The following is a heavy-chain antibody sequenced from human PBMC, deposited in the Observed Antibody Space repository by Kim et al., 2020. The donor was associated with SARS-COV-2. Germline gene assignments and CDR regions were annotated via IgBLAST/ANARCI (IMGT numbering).Heavy chain of an antibody. CDR3: ARVPIVGPTGDFDY. CDR1: GYTFTGYY. Sequence: ASVKVSCKTSGYTFTGYYMHWVRQAPGQGLEWMGQINPNNGGTNYAQKLQGRVTMTRDTSISTAYMELSSLRSDDTAVYYCARVPIVGPTGDFDYWGQGTLVTVSS. D-gene: IGHD1-26*01. V-gene: IGHV1-2*06. J-gene: IGHJ4*02. CDR2: INPNNGGT.